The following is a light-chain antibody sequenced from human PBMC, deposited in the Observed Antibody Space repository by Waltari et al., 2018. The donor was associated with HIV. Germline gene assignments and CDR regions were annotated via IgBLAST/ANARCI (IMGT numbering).Light chain of an antibody. J-gene: IGKJ1*01. CDR1: QAISSW. CDR2: ASS. CDR3: QQADGLPWT. V-gene: IGKV1-12*01. Sequence: DIQMTQSPFFVSASVGDRVTITCRASQAISSWLTWYQQRPGAAPKLLIYASSTLQSGVPTRFSGGRYGANFTLTISSLQPEDFATYFCQQADGLPWTFGQGTKVEMK.